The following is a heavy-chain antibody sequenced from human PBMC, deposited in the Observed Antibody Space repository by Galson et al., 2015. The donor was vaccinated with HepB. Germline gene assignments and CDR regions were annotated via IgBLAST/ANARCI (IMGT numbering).Heavy chain of an antibody. D-gene: IGHD3-10*01. CDR3: ANGGSGTYYFSGAFDF. J-gene: IGHJ3*01. V-gene: IGHV3-21*01. CDR1: EFTFSTYT. Sequence: SLRLSCAASEFTFSTYTMNWVRQAPGKGLEWVSSISDTSTYIYYADSVKGRFIISRDNAKNSLFLQMNSLRAEDTAVYYCANGGSGTYYFSGAFDFWGQGTMVTVSS. CDR2: ISDTSTYI.